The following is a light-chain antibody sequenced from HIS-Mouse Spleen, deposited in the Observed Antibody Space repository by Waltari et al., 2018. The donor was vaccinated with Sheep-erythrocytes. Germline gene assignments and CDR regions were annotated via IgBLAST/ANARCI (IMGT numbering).Light chain of an antibody. V-gene: IGLV2-11*01. J-gene: IGLJ1*01. CDR1: SSDVGGSNY. Sequence: QSALTAPRPVSGSPGQSLTIPCPGTSSDVGGSNYVSWSQQHPGKAPKLVIYDVSKRPSGVPDRFSRSKSGNTASLTISGLQAEDEADYYCCSYAGSYNHVFATGTKVTVL. CDR2: DVS. CDR3: CSYAGSYNHV.